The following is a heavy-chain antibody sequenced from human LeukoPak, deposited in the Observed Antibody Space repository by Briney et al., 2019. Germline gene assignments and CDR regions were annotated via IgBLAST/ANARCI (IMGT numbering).Heavy chain of an antibody. CDR1: GYTFTSYG. Sequence: ASVKVSCKASGYTFTSYGISWVRQAPGQGLEWMGWISAYNGNTNYAQKLQGRVTMATDTSTSTAYVELRGLRSDDTAVYYCARVADYDFWSGYYPRYYMDVWGKGTTVTVSS. V-gene: IGHV1-18*01. CDR3: ARVADYDFWSGYYPRYYMDV. CDR2: ISAYNGNT. D-gene: IGHD3-3*01. J-gene: IGHJ6*03.